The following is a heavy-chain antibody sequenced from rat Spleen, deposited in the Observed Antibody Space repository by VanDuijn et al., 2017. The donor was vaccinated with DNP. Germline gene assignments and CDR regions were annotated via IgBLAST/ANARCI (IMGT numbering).Heavy chain of an antibody. CDR2: ISTSGEYS. V-gene: IGHV5S13*01. J-gene: IGHJ3*01. D-gene: IGHD1-1*01. Sequence: EVHLVESGGGLVQPGGSLKLSCVASGFTFSKYGMAWVRQAPTKGLEWVASISTSGEYSHYRDSVKGRFTISRDNARSILYLQMDSLRSDDTATYYCARSGSYGGHWFAYWGQGTLVTVSS. CDR1: GFTFSKYG. CDR3: ARSGSYGGHWFAY.